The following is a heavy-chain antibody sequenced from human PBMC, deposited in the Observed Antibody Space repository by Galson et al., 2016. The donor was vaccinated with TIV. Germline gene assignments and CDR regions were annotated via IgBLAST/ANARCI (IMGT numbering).Heavy chain of an antibody. V-gene: IGHV3-74*01. J-gene: IGHJ3*02. CDR2: IRTDGTTT. CDR3: GREVLVGPGVKMGKRAFDI. D-gene: IGHD2-15*01. Sequence: SLRLSCAASGFTFGSHWMHWVRQVPGKGLVWVSRIRTDGTTTAYADSVKGRFTISRDNAKNTLYLQMNSLRDDDTAVYHCGREVLVGPGVKMGKRAFDIWRRGTTLTVSS. CDR1: GFTFGSHW.